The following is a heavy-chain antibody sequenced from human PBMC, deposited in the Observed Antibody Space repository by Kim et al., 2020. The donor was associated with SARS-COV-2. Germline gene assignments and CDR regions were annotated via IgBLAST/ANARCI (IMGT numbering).Heavy chain of an antibody. J-gene: IGHJ4*02. CDR2: ISYDGSHI. V-gene: IGHV3-30*18. CDR3: AKDRSSSWSFDY. D-gene: IGHD6-13*01. CDR1: GFTFSDYG. Sequence: GVSLRLSCAASGFTFSDYGMHWVRQAPGKGLEWVALISYDGSHIYYADSVKGRFTISRDDSKNTLYLQMDSLRTEDTAVYYCAKDRSSSWSFDYWGQGTLVTVSS.